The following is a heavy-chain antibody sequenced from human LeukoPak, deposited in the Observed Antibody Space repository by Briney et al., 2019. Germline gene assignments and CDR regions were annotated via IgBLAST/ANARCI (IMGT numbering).Heavy chain of an antibody. D-gene: IGHD2-15*01. V-gene: IGHV1-18*01. Sequence: ASVKVSCKASGYIFTNYGISWVRQAPGQGLEWMGWISGYNGDTNYAQKFQGRVTMTTDTSTSKAYMELRSLRSDDTAVYYCARLDYCSGGSCYEGIYYFDYWGQGTLVTVSS. CDR1: GYIFTNYG. CDR3: ARLDYCSGGSCYEGIYYFDY. J-gene: IGHJ4*02. CDR2: ISGYNGDT.